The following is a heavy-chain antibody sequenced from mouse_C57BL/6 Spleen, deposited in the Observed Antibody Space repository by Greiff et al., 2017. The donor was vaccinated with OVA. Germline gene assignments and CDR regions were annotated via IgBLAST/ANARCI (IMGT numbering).Heavy chain of an antibody. CDR1: GYAFSSSW. J-gene: IGHJ2*01. V-gene: IGHV1-82*01. Sequence: LQESGPELVKPGASVKISCKASGYAFSSSWMNWVKQRPGKGLEWIGRIYPGDGDTNYNGKFKGKATLTADKSSSTAYMQLSSLTSEDSAVYFCARSGDEHYFDYWGQGTTLTVSS. D-gene: IGHD3-1*01. CDR2: IYPGDGDT. CDR3: ARSGDEHYFDY.